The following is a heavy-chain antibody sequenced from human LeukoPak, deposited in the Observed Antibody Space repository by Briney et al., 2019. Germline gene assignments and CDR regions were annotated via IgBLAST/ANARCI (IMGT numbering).Heavy chain of an antibody. CDR2: INPNSGGT. CDR1: GYTFTSYY. CDR3: ARDQGDLPPYYMDV. V-gene: IGHV1-2*02. J-gene: IGHJ6*03. Sequence: GASVKVSCKASGYTFTSYYMHWVRRAPGQGLEWMGWINPNSGGTKYAQKFQGRVTMTRDTSISTVYMELSRLRSDDTAVYYCARDQGDLPPYYMDVWGKGTTVTVSS.